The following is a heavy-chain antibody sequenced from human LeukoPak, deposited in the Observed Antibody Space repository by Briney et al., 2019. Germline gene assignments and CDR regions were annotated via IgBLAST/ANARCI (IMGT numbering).Heavy chain of an antibody. J-gene: IGHJ6*03. CDR1: GYTFTSYG. Sequence: ASVKVSCKASGYTFTSYGINWVRQATGQGLEWMGWMNPNSGNTGYAQKFQGRVTMTRNTSISTAYMELSSLRSEDTAVYYCARGRRYQLLSGSSGYYYYYMDVWGKGTTVTVSS. D-gene: IGHD2-2*01. CDR2: MNPNSGNT. CDR3: ARGRRYQLLSGSSGYYYYYMDV. V-gene: IGHV1-8*01.